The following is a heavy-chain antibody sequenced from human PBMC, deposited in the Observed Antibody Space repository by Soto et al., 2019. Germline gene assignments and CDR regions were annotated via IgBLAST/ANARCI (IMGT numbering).Heavy chain of an antibody. J-gene: IGHJ6*03. CDR3: ARGGISHGAYFYYMDA. CDR2: INHLGSI. Sequence: PSETLSLTCVVSGGSLSDYFWSWIRQPPGMALEWIGEINHLGSINYNPSLKSRVTMSVDTSKNQFSLTLNSVTAADTATYYCARGGISHGAYFYYMDAWDRGDTVTVSS. V-gene: IGHV4-34*01. D-gene: IGHD2-21*01. CDR1: GGSLSDYF.